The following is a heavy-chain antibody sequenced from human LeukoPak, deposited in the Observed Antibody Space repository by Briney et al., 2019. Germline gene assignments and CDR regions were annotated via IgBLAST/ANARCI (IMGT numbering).Heavy chain of an antibody. V-gene: IGHV3-30*04. CDR3: ARAHGSVLGELLNWFDY. CDR1: GFTFSSYA. CDR2: ISYDGSNK. J-gene: IGHJ4*02. D-gene: IGHD3-10*02. Sequence: GRSLRLSCAASGFTFSSYAMHWVRQAPGKGLEWVAVISYDGSNKYYAESVKGRFTISRDNSKSTLYLQMNSLRAEDTAVYYCARAHGSVLGELLNWFDYWGQGTLVTVSS.